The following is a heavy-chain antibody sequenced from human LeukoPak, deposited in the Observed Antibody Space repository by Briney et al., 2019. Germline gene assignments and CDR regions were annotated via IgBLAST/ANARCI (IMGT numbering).Heavy chain of an antibody. Sequence: SETLSLTCTVSGGSISSYYWSWIRQPAGKGLEWIGRIYTSGSTNYNPSLKSRVTMSVDTCKNQFSLKLSSVTAADTAVYYCARDQYCGGDCYSVFDYWGQGTLVTVSS. V-gene: IGHV4-4*07. CDR1: GGSISSYY. CDR2: IYTSGST. D-gene: IGHD2-21*02. CDR3: ARDQYCGGDCYSVFDY. J-gene: IGHJ4*02.